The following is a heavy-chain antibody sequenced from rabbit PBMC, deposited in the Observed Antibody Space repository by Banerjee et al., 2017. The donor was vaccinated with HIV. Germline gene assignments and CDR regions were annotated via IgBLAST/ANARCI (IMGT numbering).Heavy chain of an antibody. V-gene: IGHV1S40*01. CDR3: ARWSESDFYGNL. CDR2: VYAGSSGST. D-gene: IGHD2-1*01. CDR1: GFTISSSYY. Sequence: QSLEESGGGLVQPEGSLALTCKASGFTISSSYYMCWVRQAPGKGLEWIGCVYAGSSGSTAYASWVNGRFTISKTSSTTVTLQMTSLTAADTATYFCARWSESDFYGNLWGPGTLVTVS. J-gene: IGHJ4*01.